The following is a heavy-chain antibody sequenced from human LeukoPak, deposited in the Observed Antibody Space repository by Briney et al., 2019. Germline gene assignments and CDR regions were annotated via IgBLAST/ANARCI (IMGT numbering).Heavy chain of an antibody. V-gene: IGHV3-74*01. D-gene: IGHD3-9*01. J-gene: IGHJ5*02. CDR2: INSDGTST. CDR1: GYTFSSYW. Sequence: GGSLRLSCAGSGYTFSSYWMHWVRQAPGKGLVWVSRINSDGTSTSYADSVKGRFTISRDNAKNTLYLQMNSLRAEDTAVYYCARARVLRYFEIDPWGQGTLVTVSS. CDR3: ARARVLRYFEIDP.